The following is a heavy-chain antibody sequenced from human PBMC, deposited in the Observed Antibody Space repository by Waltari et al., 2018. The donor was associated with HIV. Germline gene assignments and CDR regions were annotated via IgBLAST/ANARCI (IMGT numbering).Heavy chain of an antibody. CDR2: IGYDGNSK. V-gene: IGHV3-30*02. J-gene: IGHJ6*02. D-gene: IGHD5-12*01. CDR1: GFSSSISG. Sequence: QPQLVESRGGVVQPGWSRGLSCGALGFSSSISGMQGVGQAPGKGRVWVTFIGYDGNSKYYADSVKGRFTISRDNSKNTLYLQRSSLRAEDTAVYYCVKELRSGYCYDCYGMDVWGQGTTVTVSS. CDR3: VKELRSGYCYDCYGMDV.